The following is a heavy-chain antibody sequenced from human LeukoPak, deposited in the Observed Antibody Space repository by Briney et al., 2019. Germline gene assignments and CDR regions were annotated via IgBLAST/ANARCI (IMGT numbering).Heavy chain of an antibody. CDR2: IYYSGST. D-gene: IGHD6-19*01. CDR3: ARLVAGGAVAGTFDS. CDR1: GGSISSSSYY. V-gene: IGHV4-39*01. J-gene: IGHJ5*01. Sequence: SETLSLTCTVSGGSISSSSYYWGWIRQPPGKGLEWIGSIYYSGSTYYNPSLKSRVTISVDTSKNQFSLKLSSVTAADTAVYYCARLVAGGAVAGTFDSWGQGTLVTVSS.